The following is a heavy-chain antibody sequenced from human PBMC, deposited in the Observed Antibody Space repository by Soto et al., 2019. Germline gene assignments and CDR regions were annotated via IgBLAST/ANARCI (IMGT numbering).Heavy chain of an antibody. CDR3: TRLFCSSTSCYRN. J-gene: IGHJ4*02. V-gene: IGHV3-73*01. CDR2: IRSKANSYAT. D-gene: IGHD2-2*02. Sequence: GGSLRLSCAASGFTFSGSAMHWVRQASGKGLEWVGRIRSKANSYATAYAASVKGRFTISRDDSKNTAYLQMNSLKTEDTAVYYCTRLFCSSTSCYRNWGQGTLVTVSS. CDR1: GFTFSGSA.